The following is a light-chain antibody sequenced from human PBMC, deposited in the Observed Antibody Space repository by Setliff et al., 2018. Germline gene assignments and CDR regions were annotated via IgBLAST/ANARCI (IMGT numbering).Light chain of an antibody. CDR1: TSDIGTYNY. CDR3: SSYTTSTTRV. CDR2: DVS. V-gene: IGLV2-14*01. Sequence: QSALAQPASVSGSPGQSITISCSGTTSDIGTYNYVSWYQQYPGKAPKLVIYDVSNRPSGVSNRFSGSKSGNTASLTISGLQAEDEADYYCSSYTTSTTRVFGGGTKGTVL. J-gene: IGLJ2*01.